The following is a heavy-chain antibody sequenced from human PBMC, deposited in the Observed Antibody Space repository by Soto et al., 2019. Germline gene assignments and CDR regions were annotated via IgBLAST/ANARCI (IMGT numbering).Heavy chain of an antibody. D-gene: IGHD5-12*01. CDR1: GGSISSGGYS. CDR2: IYHSGST. Sequence: QLQLQESGSGLVKPSQTLSLTCAVSGGSISSGGYSWSWIRQPPGKGLEWIGYIYHSGSTYYNPALRSRVTLSVDRSKHQFSLKLRSVTAADTAVYYCASASGYDLDYWGQGTLVTVSS. CDR3: ASASGYDLDY. J-gene: IGHJ4*02. V-gene: IGHV4-30-2*01.